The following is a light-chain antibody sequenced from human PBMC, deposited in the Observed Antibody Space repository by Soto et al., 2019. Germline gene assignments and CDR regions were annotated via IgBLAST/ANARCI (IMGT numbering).Light chain of an antibody. CDR3: QQYGSSPSWT. CDR1: QSVSSSY. V-gene: IGKV3-20*01. J-gene: IGKJ1*01. CDR2: GAS. Sequence: ENVLTHSPRVLSLSPGERATLSCRASQSVSSSYLAWYQQKPGQAPRLLIYGASSRATVIPDRFSGSGSGTDFSHPISKLEAEDFAVYYCQQYGSSPSWTFGQGTKVDIK.